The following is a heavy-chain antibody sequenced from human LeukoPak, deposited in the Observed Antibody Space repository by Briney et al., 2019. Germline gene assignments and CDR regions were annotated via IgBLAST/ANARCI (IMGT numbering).Heavy chain of an antibody. J-gene: IGHJ6*03. V-gene: IGHV3-11*01. Sequence: GGSLRLSCAASGFIFSDYYMTWIRQAPGKGLEWVAHIDVRGDTILYADSVKGRFTISRDSAKNSLFLQMNSLRVEDTAVYYCAREDNIWNLLYNYYMDVWGKGTTVTVS. CDR2: IDVRGDTI. D-gene: IGHD1-20*01. CDR1: GFIFSDYY. CDR3: AREDNIWNLLYNYYMDV.